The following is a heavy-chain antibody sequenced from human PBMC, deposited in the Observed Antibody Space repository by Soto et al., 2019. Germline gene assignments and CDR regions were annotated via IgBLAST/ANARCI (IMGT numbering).Heavy chain of an antibody. J-gene: IGHJ6*02. CDR2: ISWNSGSI. Sequence: GGSLRLSCAASGFTFDDYAMHWVRQAPGKGLEWVSGISWNSGSIGYADSVKGRFTISRDNAKNSLYLQMNSLRAEDTALYYCAKDNDGYSYGYYYYYGMDVWGQGTTVTVSS. V-gene: IGHV3-9*01. CDR1: GFTFDDYA. D-gene: IGHD5-18*01. CDR3: AKDNDGYSYGYYYYYGMDV.